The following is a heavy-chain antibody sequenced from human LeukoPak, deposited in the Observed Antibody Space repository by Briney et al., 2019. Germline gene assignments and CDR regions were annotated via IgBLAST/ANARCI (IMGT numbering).Heavy chain of an antibody. Sequence: PGGSLRLSCAASGFTFSNYAMNWVRQAPGKGLEWVSGISASGGNTYYADSVKGRLTISRDNSKNTLYPQMHSLRAEDTAVYYCAKEYGDYGPDWFDPWGQGNLVTVSS. CDR1: GFTFSNYA. V-gene: IGHV3-23*01. CDR3: AKEYGDYGPDWFDP. D-gene: IGHD4-17*01. J-gene: IGHJ5*02. CDR2: ISASGGNT.